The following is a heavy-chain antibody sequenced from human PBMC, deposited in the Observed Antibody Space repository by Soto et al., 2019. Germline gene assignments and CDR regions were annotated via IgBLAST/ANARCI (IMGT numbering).Heavy chain of an antibody. J-gene: IGHJ4*02. CDR1: GFIFSDYS. V-gene: IGHV3-21*01. CDR2: INSNSGAI. D-gene: IGHD5-18*01. Sequence: GGSMRLSCAASGFIFSDYSMNWVRQAQGKGLEWVASINSNSGAIFYGDSVKGRFIISRDNTENSLFLQMNSLRAEDTAVYFCARDKDTAMVTATTEIDYWGQGTLVTSPQ. CDR3: ARDKDTAMVTATTEIDY.